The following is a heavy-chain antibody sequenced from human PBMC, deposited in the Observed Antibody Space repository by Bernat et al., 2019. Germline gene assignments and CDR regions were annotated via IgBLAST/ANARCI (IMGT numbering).Heavy chain of an antibody. D-gene: IGHD2-21*02. V-gene: IGHV3-30*18. Sequence: QVQLVESGGGVVQPGRSLRLSCAVSGFTFSDHGMHWVRQAPGKGLEWVAHISYDGSKKYYAESVKARFIISRDNSKDTVSLQMNSLRTEDTAVYSCAKGGHCGDYVHDYWGQGTLVTVSS. J-gene: IGHJ4*02. CDR1: GFTFSDHG. CDR2: ISYDGSKK. CDR3: AKGGHCGDYVHDY.